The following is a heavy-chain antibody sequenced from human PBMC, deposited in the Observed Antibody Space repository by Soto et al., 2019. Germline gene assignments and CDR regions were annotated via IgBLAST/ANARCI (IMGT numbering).Heavy chain of an antibody. V-gene: IGHV3-15*01. CDR1: GFTFSNAW. J-gene: IGHJ6*02. CDR3: TTDGYTKWGYYYGMDV. CDR2: IKSKTDGGTT. D-gene: IGHD3-16*01. Sequence: LSLSCAASGFTFSNAWMSWVRQAPGKGLEWVGRIKSKTDGGTTDYAAPVKGRFTISRDDSKNTLYLQMNSLKTEDTAVYYCTTDGYTKWGYYYGMDVWGQGTPVTVSS.